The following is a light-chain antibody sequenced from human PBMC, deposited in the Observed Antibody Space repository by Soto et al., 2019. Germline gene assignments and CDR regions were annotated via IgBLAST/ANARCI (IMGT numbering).Light chain of an antibody. J-gene: IGLJ1*01. V-gene: IGLV2-11*01. CDR2: DVS. CDR3: CSYAGTFYV. CDR1: SSDFGGYNY. Sequence: QSALTQPRSVSGSPGQSVTISCTGTSSDFGGYNYVSWYQHHPGKAPKLMIYDVSERPSGVPDRFSGSKSGNTASLTISGLQAEDEADYYCCSYAGTFYVFGTGTQVTV.